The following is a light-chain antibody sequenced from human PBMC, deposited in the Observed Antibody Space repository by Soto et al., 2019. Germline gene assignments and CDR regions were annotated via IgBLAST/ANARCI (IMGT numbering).Light chain of an antibody. Sequence: EIVLTQSPGTLSLSPGERATLSCRASQSVSSSYLAWYQQKPGQAPRLLIYGASSRATVIPDRFSGSGSGTDFTLTSSRLEPEDFAVYYCQQYGSSPNTFGQGTKLEIK. V-gene: IGKV3-20*01. CDR3: QQYGSSPNT. CDR1: QSVSSSY. J-gene: IGKJ2*01. CDR2: GAS.